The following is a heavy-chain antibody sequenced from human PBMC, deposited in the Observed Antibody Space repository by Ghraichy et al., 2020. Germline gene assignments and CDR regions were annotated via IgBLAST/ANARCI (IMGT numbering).Heavy chain of an antibody. CDR3: ARDFGYNWNYVNY. CDR1: GGSFSGYY. CDR2: INHSGST. Sequence: SETLSLTCAVYGGSFSGYYWSWIRQPPGKGLEWIGEINHSGSTNYNPSLKSRVTISVDTSKNQFSLKLSSVTAADTAVYYCARDFGYNWNYVNYWGQGTLVTVSS. D-gene: IGHD1-7*01. J-gene: IGHJ4*02. V-gene: IGHV4-34*01.